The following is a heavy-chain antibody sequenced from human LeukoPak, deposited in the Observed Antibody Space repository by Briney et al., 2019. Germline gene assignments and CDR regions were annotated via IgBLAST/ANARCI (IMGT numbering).Heavy chain of an antibody. CDR1: GYTFTSYY. CDR3: ARAVYEDAFDI. Sequence: ASVKVSCKASGYTFTSYYMHWVRQAPGQGLEWMGIINPSGGSTSYAQKLQGRVTMTRDTSTSTVYMELSSLRSEDTAVYYCARAVYEDAFDIWGQGTMVTVSS. J-gene: IGHJ3*02. D-gene: IGHD2-8*01. CDR2: INPSGGST. V-gene: IGHV1-46*01.